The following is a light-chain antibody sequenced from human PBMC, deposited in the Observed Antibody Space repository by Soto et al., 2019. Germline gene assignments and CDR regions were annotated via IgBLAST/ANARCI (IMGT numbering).Light chain of an antibody. CDR1: NSNIGSNP. J-gene: IGLJ1*01. Sequence: QSVLTQPPSASGTPGQRVTISCSGSNSNIGSNPVNWFQQLPGTAPKLLIHSNDQRPSGVPDRFSGSKSGTSASLAIIGLQSEDEADYYCAAWDDSLSGLYVFGTRTKLTVL. V-gene: IGLV1-44*01. CDR3: AAWDDSLSGLYV. CDR2: SND.